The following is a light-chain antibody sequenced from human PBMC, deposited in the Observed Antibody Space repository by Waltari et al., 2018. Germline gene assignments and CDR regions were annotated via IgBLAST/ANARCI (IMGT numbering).Light chain of an antibody. Sequence: QSVLTQPPPVSAAPGPRGTIPCSGGHSNMGPYYVPCYPKFPGTATKLPYHKFPGTAPKLLIYEGSERPSVVPGRFSGSKSGTSATLDITGLQAGDEADYYCGTWDSSLSGAVFGGGTHLTVL. V-gene: IGLV1-51*02. CDR3: GTWDSSLSGAV. CDR1: HSNMGPYY. J-gene: IGLJ7*01. CDR2: EGS.